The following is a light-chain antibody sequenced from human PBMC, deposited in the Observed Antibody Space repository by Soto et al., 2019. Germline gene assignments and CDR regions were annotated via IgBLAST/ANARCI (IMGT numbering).Light chain of an antibody. Sequence: DIQMTQSPSTLSGSVGDRVTITCRASQTISSWLAWYQQKPGKAPKLLIYDASSLESGVPSRCSGSGSGTEFTLTISSLQPDDFANYYCQQYTSFGQGTKVDI. V-gene: IGKV1-5*01. CDR3: QQYTS. J-gene: IGKJ1*01. CDR2: DAS. CDR1: QTISSW.